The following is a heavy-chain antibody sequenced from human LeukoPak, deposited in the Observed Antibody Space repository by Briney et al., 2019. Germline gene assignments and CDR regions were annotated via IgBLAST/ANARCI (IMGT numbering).Heavy chain of an antibody. J-gene: IGHJ5*02. CDR1: GFTFSSYA. CDR2: ISYDGSNK. V-gene: IGHV3-30*04. D-gene: IGHD6-19*01. Sequence: GGSLRLSCAASGFTFSSYAMHWVRQAPGKGLEWVAVISYDGSNKYYADSVKGRFTISRDNSKNTLYLQMNSLRAEDTAVYYCAREVRYSSGWYRTNNWFDPWGQGTLVTVSS. CDR3: AREVRYSSGWYRTNNWFDP.